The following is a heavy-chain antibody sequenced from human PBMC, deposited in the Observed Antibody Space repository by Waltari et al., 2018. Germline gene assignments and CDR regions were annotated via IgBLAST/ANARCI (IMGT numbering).Heavy chain of an antibody. CDR1: GYAVRNYA. V-gene: IGHV3-48*03. CDR3: ARGEGGANEY. D-gene: IGHD1-26*01. CDR2: ISRGASTI. Sequence: EVHRVESGGGVVQPGGARGRLWAASGYAVRNYAMNWVRQAPGKGLEWVSYISRGASTIFYADSVKGRFTISRHNAKNSVYLEMNSLRADDTAIYYCARGEGGANEYWGQGALVTVSS. J-gene: IGHJ4*01.